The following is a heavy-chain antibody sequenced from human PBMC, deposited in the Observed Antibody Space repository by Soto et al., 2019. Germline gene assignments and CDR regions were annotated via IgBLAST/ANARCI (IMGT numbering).Heavy chain of an antibody. CDR3: AREYSGSYYVLFDY. Sequence: SETLSLTCTVSGGSVSSGIYYWRGIRQPPGKRLGWIAYIYYSGITNYNPSLKSRVTISVDTSKNQFSLKLSSVTAADTAVYYCAREYSGSYYVLFDYWGQGALVTVSS. CDR1: GGSVSSGIYY. CDR2: IYYSGIT. D-gene: IGHD1-26*01. V-gene: IGHV4-61*01. J-gene: IGHJ4*02.